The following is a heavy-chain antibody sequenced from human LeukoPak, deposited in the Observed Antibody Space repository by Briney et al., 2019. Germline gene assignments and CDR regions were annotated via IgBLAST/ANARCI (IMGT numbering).Heavy chain of an antibody. CDR3: ARTAVGATRYRAFDI. V-gene: IGHV3-48*01. D-gene: IGHD1-26*01. Sequence: GGSLRLSCAASGFTFSSYSMNWVRQAPGKGPEWVSYISSSSSTIYYADSVKGRFTISRDNAKNSLYLQMNSLRAEDTAVYYCARTAVGATRYRAFDIWGQGTMVTVSS. J-gene: IGHJ3*02. CDR1: GFTFSSYS. CDR2: ISSSSSTI.